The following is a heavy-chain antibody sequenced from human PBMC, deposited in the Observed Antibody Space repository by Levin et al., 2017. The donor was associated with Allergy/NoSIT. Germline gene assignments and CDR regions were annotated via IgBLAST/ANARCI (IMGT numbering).Heavy chain of an antibody. CDR3: ARTPSSGWSLRAFDI. Sequence: SETLSLTCTVSGGSISSYYWSWIRQPPGKGLEWIGYIYYSGSTNYNPSLKSRVTISVDTSKNQFSLKLSSVTAADTAVYYCARTPSSGWSLRAFDIWGQGTMVTVSS. CDR1: GGSISSYY. D-gene: IGHD6-19*01. V-gene: IGHV4-59*01. J-gene: IGHJ3*02. CDR2: IYYSGST.